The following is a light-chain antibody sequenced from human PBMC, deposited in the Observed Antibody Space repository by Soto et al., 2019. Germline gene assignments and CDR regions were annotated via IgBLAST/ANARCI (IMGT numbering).Light chain of an antibody. CDR1: QSVTSK. CDR3: QQYNNWPRT. V-gene: IGKV3-15*01. J-gene: IGKJ1*01. CDR2: GAS. Sequence: EIVMTQSPATLSVSPGERATLSCRASQSVTSKLAWFQQKPGQAPRLLIYGASTRVTGIPARFSGSGSGTEFTLTISSLQSEDFAVYYCQQYNNWPRTFGQGTKVDIK.